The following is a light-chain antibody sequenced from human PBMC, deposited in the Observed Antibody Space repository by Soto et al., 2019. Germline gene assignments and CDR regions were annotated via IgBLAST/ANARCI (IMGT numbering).Light chain of an antibody. CDR1: QSLSSSY. CDR3: QQYCGSPPYT. J-gene: IGKJ2*01. Sequence: EIVLTQSPGTLSLSPGERATLSCRASQSLSSSYLAWYQQKPGQAPRLLIYGASSRATGIPDRFSGSRSGNVFTLTIRTLAPEDFAMYYCQQYCGSPPYTFGQGTKVNIQ. CDR2: GAS. V-gene: IGKV3-20*01.